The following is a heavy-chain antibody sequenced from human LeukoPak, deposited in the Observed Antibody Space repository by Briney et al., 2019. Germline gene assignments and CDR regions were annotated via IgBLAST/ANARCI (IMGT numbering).Heavy chain of an antibody. V-gene: IGHV4-34*01. CDR2: INHSGST. J-gene: IGHJ6*02. Sequence: SETLSLTCAVYGGSFSGYYWSWIRQPPGKGLEWIGEINHSGSTNYSPSLKSRVTISVDRSKNQFSLKLSSVTAADTAVYYCAREKGYCSSTSCPFYYYYGMDVWGQGTPVTVSS. D-gene: IGHD2-2*01. CDR1: GGSFSGYY. CDR3: AREKGYCSSTSCPFYYYYGMDV.